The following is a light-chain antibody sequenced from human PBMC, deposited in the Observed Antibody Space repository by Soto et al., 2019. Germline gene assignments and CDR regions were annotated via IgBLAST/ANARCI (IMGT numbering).Light chain of an antibody. CDR1: QSVSSY. CDR2: DAS. CDR3: QQYNNWPPT. J-gene: IGKJ2*01. V-gene: IGKV3-11*01. Sequence: EIVLTQSPVTLSLSPGERATLSCRASQSVSSYLAWYQQKPGQAPRLLIYDASNRATGIPARFSGSGSGTDFTLTISSLQSEDFAVYYCQQYNNWPPTFGQGTKLEIK.